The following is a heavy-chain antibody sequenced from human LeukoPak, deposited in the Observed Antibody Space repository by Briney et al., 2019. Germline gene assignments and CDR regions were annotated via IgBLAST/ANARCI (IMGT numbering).Heavy chain of an antibody. J-gene: IGHJ4*02. CDR3: ASSLFGLMVYAIGY. CDR1: GYTFTSYW. D-gene: IGHD2-8*01. CDR2: IKQDGSEK. V-gene: IGHV3-7*01. Sequence: GGSLRLSCAASGYTFTSYWMSWVRQAPGKGLEWVGNIKQDGSEKYYVDSVEGRVTISRDNAKNPLYLQMNSLRAEDTAVYYCASSLFGLMVYAIGYWGQGTLVTVSS.